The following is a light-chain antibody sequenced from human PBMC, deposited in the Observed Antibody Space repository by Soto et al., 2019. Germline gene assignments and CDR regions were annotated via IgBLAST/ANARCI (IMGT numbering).Light chain of an antibody. V-gene: IGKV1-5*01. CDR3: QQYNSYST. CDR1: QTISSW. CDR2: DAS. J-gene: IGKJ1*01. Sequence: DIQMTQSPSAVSGSVGDRVTITCRASQTISSWLAWYQQKPGKAPKLLIYDASSLESGVPSRFSGSGSGTEFTLTISSLQPDDFATYYCQQYNSYSTFGQGTKVDIK.